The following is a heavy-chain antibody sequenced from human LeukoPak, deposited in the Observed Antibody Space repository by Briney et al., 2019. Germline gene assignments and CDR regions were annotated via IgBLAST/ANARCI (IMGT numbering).Heavy chain of an antibody. Sequence: GGSLRLSCAASGFTFNTYSMNWVRQAPGKGLEWVSYISSGSSTIYYADSVKGRFTISRDNAKNSLYLQMNSLRAEDTAVYYCARDSIVGATPYYFDYWGQGTLVTVSS. J-gene: IGHJ4*02. CDR2: ISSGSSTI. V-gene: IGHV3-48*04. CDR3: ARDSIVGATPYYFDY. CDR1: GFTFNTYS. D-gene: IGHD1-26*01.